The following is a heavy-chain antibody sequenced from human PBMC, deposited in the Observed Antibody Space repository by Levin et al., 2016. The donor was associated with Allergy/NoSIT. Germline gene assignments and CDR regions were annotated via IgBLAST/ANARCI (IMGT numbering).Heavy chain of an antibody. J-gene: IGHJ3*02. D-gene: IGHD3-10*01. CDR3: TKGPRWLGENDAFDI. CDR2: LSGGGVST. V-gene: IGHV3-23*01. Sequence: WIRQPPGKGLEWVSALSGGGVSTYYADSVKGRFTISRANSKNTVYLQMNSLRDEDTAVYYCTKGPRWLGENDAFDIWGQGTMVTVSS.